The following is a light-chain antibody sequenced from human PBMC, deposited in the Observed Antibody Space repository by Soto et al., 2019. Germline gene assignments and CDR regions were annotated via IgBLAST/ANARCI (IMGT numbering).Light chain of an antibody. Sequence: QSALTQPTSVSGSPGQTITISCTGTSSDVGSYNTVSWYHQHPGKAPKLLIYDDTERPSGVSSRFSGSKSGNTASLTISGLQAEDEADYYCCSSGGRRLVLFGGGTKLTV. CDR2: DDT. V-gene: IGLV2-23*01. CDR3: CSSGGRRLVL. CDR1: SSDVGSYNT. J-gene: IGLJ2*01.